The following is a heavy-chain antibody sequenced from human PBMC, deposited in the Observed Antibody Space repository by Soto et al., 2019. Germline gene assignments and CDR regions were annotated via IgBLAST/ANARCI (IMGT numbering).Heavy chain of an antibody. V-gene: IGHV3-33*01. CDR3: ARDADAQDGTGGGMDV. CDR2: IWHDGSKK. J-gene: IGHJ6*02. D-gene: IGHD2-8*02. CDR1: GFIFNRYG. Sequence: QAQLVESGGDVVQPGTSLRLSCTVSGFIFNRYGMHWVRQAPGKGLEWVEVIWHDGSKKLYADSVRGRFTISRDDSKNTLFLQRNSLGVDGTAVYYSARDADAQDGTGGGMDVWGQGTPVTASS.